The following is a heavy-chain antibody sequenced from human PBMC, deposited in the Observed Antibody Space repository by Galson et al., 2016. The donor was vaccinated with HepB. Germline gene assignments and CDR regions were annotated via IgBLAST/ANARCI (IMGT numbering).Heavy chain of an antibody. CDR2: ISYDGSDK. Sequence: SLRLSCAASGFTFGCCGMHWVRQAPGKGLEWVAVISYDGSDKYYSDSVKGRFTISRDNSNNTLHLQMNSLRADDTAVYYCAKDTPGPAGISPWGQGALVTVSS. D-gene: IGHD2-2*01. J-gene: IGHJ1*01. CDR3: AKDTPGPAGISP. V-gene: IGHV3-30*18. CDR1: GFTFGCCG.